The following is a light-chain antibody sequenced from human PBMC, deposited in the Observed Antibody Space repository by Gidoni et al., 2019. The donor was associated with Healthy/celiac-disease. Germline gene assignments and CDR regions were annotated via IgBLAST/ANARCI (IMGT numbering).Light chain of an antibody. V-gene: IGLV2-14*04. J-gene: IGLJ2*01. CDR3: SSYTSSSTVV. Sequence: GSPGQSITISCTGTSSDVGGYNYVSWYQQHPGKAPKLMIYDVSNRPSGVSNRFSGSKSGNTASLTISGLQAEDEADYYCSSYTSSSTVVFGGGTKLTVL. CDR1: SSDVGGYNY. CDR2: DVS.